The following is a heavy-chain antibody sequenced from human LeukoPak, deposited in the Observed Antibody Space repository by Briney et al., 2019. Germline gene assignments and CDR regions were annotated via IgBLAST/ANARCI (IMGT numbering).Heavy chain of an antibody. V-gene: IGHV3-23*01. Sequence: GGSLRLSCAASGFTFSSYAMSWVRQAPGKGLEWVSAISGSGGIIYYAYSVKGRFTISRDNSKNTLYLQMNSLRAEDTAVYYCAKDGYRGLIRRYYYGMDVWGQGTTVTVSS. J-gene: IGHJ6*02. CDR1: GFTFSSYA. D-gene: IGHD5-12*01. CDR2: ISGSGGII. CDR3: AKDGYRGLIRRYYYGMDV.